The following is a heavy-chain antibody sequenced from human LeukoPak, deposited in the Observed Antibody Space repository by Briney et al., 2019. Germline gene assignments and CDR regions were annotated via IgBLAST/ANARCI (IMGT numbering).Heavy chain of an antibody. V-gene: IGHV4-39*07. J-gene: IGHJ4*02. Sequence: PSETLSLTCTVSGGSISSSSYYWGWIRQPPGKGLEWIGSIYYSGSTYYNPSLKSRVTISVDTSKNQFSLKLSSVTAADTAVYYCARDHSSPMIVVVKGYYFDYWGQGTLVTVSS. CDR1: GGSISSSSYY. CDR2: IYYSGST. D-gene: IGHD3-22*01. CDR3: ARDHSSPMIVVVKGYYFDY.